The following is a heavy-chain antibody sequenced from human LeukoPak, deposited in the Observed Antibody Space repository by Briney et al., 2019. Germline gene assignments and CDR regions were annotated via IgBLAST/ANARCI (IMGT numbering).Heavy chain of an antibody. J-gene: IGHJ3*02. V-gene: IGHV3-23*01. CDR2: ISGSAYST. CDR1: GFTFSSYA. Sequence: GGSLRLSCAASGFTFSSYAMTWVRQAPGKGLEWISAISGSAYSTSCADSVKGRFTISRDNSKNTLYLQMNSLRAEGTAIYYCARNTSGFKLGDAFDIWGQGTMVTVSS. CDR3: ARNTSGFKLGDAFDI. D-gene: IGHD3-22*01.